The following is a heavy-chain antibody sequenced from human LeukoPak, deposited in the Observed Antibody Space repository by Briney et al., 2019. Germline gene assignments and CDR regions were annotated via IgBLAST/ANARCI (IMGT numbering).Heavy chain of an antibody. D-gene: IGHD6-13*01. Sequence: SVNVSCKASGYTFTSYGISGVREAPGQGLEWMGGIIPIFGTANYAQKFQGRVTIAADESTSTAYMELSSLRSEDTAVYYCARPGIAAADTYFDYWGQGTLVTVSS. CDR3: ARPGIAAADTYFDY. CDR2: IIPIFGTA. J-gene: IGHJ4*02. CDR1: GYTFTSYG. V-gene: IGHV1-69*13.